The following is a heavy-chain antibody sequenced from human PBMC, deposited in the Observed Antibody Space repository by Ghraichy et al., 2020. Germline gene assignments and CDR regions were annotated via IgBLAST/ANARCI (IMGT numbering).Heavy chain of an antibody. J-gene: IGHJ6*02. CDR2: ISWDGGST. CDR1: GFTFDDYT. D-gene: IGHD1-26*01. V-gene: IGHV3-43*01. CDR3: AKDIHSGSYPRRGVYYYGMDV. Sequence: GGSLRLSCAASGFTFDDYTMHWVRQAPGKGLEWVSLISWDGGSTYYADSVKGRFTISRDNSKNSLYLQMNSLRTEDTALYYCAKDIHSGSYPRRGVYYYGMDVWGQGTTVTVSS.